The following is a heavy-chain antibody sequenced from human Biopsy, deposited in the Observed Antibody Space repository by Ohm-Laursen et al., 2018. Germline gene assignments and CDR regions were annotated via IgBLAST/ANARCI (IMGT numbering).Heavy chain of an antibody. CDR2: LSGSGGTT. CDR3: AKTFHGSSFLYDY. J-gene: IGHJ4*02. CDR1: GFTFSSYG. Sequence: SLRLSCAASGFTFSSYGMSWVRQAPGKGLEWVSVLSGSGGTTYYADSVKGRFTISRDNSKNTLYLQMNSLTAEDTAVYYCAKTFHGSSFLYDYWGQGTRVTVSS. D-gene: IGHD2-15*01. V-gene: IGHV3-23*01.